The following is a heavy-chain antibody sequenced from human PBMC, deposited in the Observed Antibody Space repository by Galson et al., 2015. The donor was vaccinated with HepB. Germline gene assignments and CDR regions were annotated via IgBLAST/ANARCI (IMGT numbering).Heavy chain of an antibody. CDR1: GYSFTSYD. CDR2: MSPSSGKT. CDR3: TRGERHLGEY. J-gene: IGHJ4*02. V-gene: IGHV1-8*01. Sequence: ASVKVSCKASGYSFTSYDINWVRQAPGQGLEWMGWMSPSSGKTGFAQKFQGRVSMTRDTSTSTAYMELSSLRSEDTAVYYCTRGERHLGEYRGQGTLVTVSS.